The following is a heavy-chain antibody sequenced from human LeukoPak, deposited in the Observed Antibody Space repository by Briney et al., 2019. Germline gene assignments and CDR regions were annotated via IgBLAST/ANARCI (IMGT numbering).Heavy chain of an antibody. CDR2: IYYSGST. CDR3: ARRADRVSGYDGYYYYGMDV. Sequence: PSETLSLTCTVSGGSISSYYWSWIRQPPGKGLEWIGYIYYSGSTYYNPSLKSRVTISVDTAKNQFSLKLSSVTAADTAVYYCARRADRVSGYDGYYYYGMDVWGQGTTVTVSS. J-gene: IGHJ6*02. CDR1: GGSISSYY. D-gene: IGHD5-12*01. V-gene: IGHV4-59*04.